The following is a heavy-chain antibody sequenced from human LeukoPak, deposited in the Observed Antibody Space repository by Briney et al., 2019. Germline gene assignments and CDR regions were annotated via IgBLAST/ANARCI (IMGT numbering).Heavy chain of an antibody. CDR3: AREGEQRGYSGYIDH. Sequence: GGSMRLSCAASGFTFSSYSMNWVRQAPGKGLEWVSSISSSSSYIYYADSVKGRFTISRDNAKNSLYLQMNSLRAEDTAVYYCAREGEQRGYSGYIDHWGQGTLVTVSS. CDR1: GFTFSSYS. J-gene: IGHJ5*02. D-gene: IGHD5-12*01. V-gene: IGHV3-21*01. CDR2: ISSSSSYI.